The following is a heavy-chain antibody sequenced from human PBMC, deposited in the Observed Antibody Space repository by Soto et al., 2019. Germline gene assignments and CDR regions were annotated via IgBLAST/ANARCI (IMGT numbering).Heavy chain of an antibody. CDR3: AVLNFAALSPYNWFDP. CDR1: GGSFRSYY. V-gene: IGHV4-34*01. D-gene: IGHD3-10*01. J-gene: IGHJ5*02. Sequence: PSETLSLTCAVYGGSFRSYYWNWIRQPPGKGLEWIGEINHRGSTNYNPSLKSRVTISADTSNNQFSLKLRSVTAADTAVYFCAVLNFAALSPYNWFDPWGQGTLVTVSS. CDR2: INHRGST.